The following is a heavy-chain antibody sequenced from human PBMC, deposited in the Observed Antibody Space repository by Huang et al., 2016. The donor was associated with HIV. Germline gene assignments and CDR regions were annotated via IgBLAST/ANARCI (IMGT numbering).Heavy chain of an antibody. V-gene: IGHV1-46*01. CDR2: INSMGGST. CDR1: GSTFTSYY. CDR3: AGERRGFGMDV. J-gene: IGHJ6*04. Sequence: QVQLVQSGAEVKKPGASVRVSCKASGSTFTSYYMHWVRPAPGQGLEWMGIINSMGGSTTYAQTFQGRDTRTRDTSTSTVDIEWSNLRSEDTAVYYCAGERRGFGMDVWGKGTTVTVSS.